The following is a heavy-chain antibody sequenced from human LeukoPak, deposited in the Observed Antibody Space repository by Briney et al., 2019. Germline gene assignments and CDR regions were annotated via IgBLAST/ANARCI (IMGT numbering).Heavy chain of an antibody. Sequence: ASVKVSCKASGYTFTGYYIHWARQAPGQGLEWMGRINPNTGGTDYAQKFQGRVTMTRDTSISTAYMELSRLRSDDTAVYYCASLDIVVVPAAPGAFDIWGQGTMVTVSS. D-gene: IGHD2-2*01. CDR3: ASLDIVVVPAAPGAFDI. V-gene: IGHV1-2*06. J-gene: IGHJ3*02. CDR2: INPNTGGT. CDR1: GYTFTGYY.